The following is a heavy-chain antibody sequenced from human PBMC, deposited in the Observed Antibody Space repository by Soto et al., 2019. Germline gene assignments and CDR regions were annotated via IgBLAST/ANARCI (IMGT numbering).Heavy chain of an antibody. D-gene: IGHD2-15*01. Sequence: QVQLQVSGPGLVEPSGTLSLTCAVSGGSITSNNWWHWVRQPPGKGLEWIGEIHHSGSTHYNPSLKTRVTISVDKSHNQFSLKLSSVTAADTAVYYCARGGNYLFAYWGQGTPVTVSS. CDR2: IHHSGST. J-gene: IGHJ4*02. V-gene: IGHV4-4*02. CDR1: GGSITSNNW. CDR3: ARGGNYLFAY.